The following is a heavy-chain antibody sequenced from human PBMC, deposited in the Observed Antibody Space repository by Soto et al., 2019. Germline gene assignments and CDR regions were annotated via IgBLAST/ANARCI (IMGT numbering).Heavy chain of an antibody. J-gene: IGHJ4*02. CDR2: ISYDGSNK. CDR3: ARAGGLLLDY. D-gene: IGHD2-15*01. CDR1: GFTCSSYA. V-gene: IGHV3-30-3*01. Sequence: VQLVESGGGVVQPGRSLRLSCAASGFTCSSYAMHWVRQAPGKGLEWVAVISYDGSNKYYADSVKGRFTISRDISKNTLYLQMNSLRAEDTAVYYCARAGGLLLDYWGQGTLVTVSS.